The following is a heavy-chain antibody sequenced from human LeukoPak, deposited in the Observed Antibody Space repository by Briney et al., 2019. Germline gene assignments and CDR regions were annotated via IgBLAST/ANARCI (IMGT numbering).Heavy chain of an antibody. J-gene: IGHJ4*02. CDR3: ARVGSWPYFDY. CDR2: IYYSGST. CDR1: GGSISSYY. Sequence: PSETLSLTCTVSGGSISSYYWSWIRQPPGKGLEWIGDIYYSGSTNYNPSLKSRVTISVDTSKNQFSLKLSSVTAADTAVYYCARVGSWPYFDYWGQGTLVTVSS. V-gene: IGHV4-59*01. D-gene: IGHD6-13*01.